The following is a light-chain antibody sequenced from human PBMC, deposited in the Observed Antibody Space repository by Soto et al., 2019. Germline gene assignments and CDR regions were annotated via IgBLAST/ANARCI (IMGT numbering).Light chain of an antibody. CDR2: GAS. CDR3: QQYKSWSKP. V-gene: IGKV1D-16*01. Sequence: ILMAQTTASLAAVPGERSTLTCRASRGVGGRLAWFQQKPGKAPRFLIQGASNLQTGVPARFSGSRSGTEFTLTISSLQSDDFAIYYCQQYKSWSKPFGQGTKVDIK. CDR1: RGVGGR. J-gene: IGKJ1*01.